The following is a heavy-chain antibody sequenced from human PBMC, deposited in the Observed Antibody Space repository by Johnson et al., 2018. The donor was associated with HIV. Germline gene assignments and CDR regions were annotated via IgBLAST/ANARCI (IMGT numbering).Heavy chain of an antibody. V-gene: IGHV3-11*04. Sequence: QVQLVESGGGLVKPGGSLRLSCAASAFTFSDYYMTWMRQAPGKGLEWVSYISSSGSTIYYADSVKGRFTISRDNAKNSLYLQMNSLRAEDTAVYYCAKDLRSGNRREAFDIWGQVTMVTVSS. CDR1: AFTFSDYY. CDR3: AKDLRSGNRREAFDI. CDR2: ISSSGSTI. D-gene: IGHD1-14*01. J-gene: IGHJ3*02.